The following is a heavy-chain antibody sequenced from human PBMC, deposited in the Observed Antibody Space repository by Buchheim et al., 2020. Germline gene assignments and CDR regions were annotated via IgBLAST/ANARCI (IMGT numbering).Heavy chain of an antibody. J-gene: IGHJ6*02. V-gene: IGHV3-23*01. Sequence: EVQLLQSGGGLVQPGGSLRLSCVASGFNFPSYGMNWVRQAPGKGLEWVSAISSGGDDTFYADSVKGRFTISRDSSQNTLYLQLNSLRAEDTAVYYCAKFIWAVSDYFYYGMDVWGQGTT. D-gene: IGHD3-10*01. CDR1: GFNFPSYG. CDR3: AKFIWAVSDYFYYGMDV. CDR2: ISSGGDDT.